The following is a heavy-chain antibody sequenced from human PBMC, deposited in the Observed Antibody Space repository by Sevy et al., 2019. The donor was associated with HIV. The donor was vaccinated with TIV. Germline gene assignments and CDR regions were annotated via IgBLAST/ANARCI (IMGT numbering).Heavy chain of an antibody. CDR2: ISGSGGST. J-gene: IGHJ4*02. CDR3: AKGGKGIVVVVAAYEY. V-gene: IGHV3-23*01. Sequence: GGSLRLSCAASGFTFSSYAMSWVRQAPGKGLEWVSDISGSGGSTYYADSVKGRFTISRDNSKNTLYLQMNSLRAEDTAVYYCAKGGKGIVVVVAAYEYWGQGTLVTVSS. D-gene: IGHD2-15*01. CDR1: GFTFSSYA.